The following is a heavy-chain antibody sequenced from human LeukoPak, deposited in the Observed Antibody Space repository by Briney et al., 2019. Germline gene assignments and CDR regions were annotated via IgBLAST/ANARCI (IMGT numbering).Heavy chain of an antibody. Sequence: GGSLRLSCAASGFTFSSYSMNWVRQAPGKGLEWVSYISSSSSTIYYAGSVKGRFTISRDNAKNSLYLQMNSLRAEDTALYYCAKDRGPSREYYFDYWGQGTLVTVSS. J-gene: IGHJ4*02. D-gene: IGHD2-2*01. V-gene: IGHV3-48*01. CDR2: ISSSSSTI. CDR3: AKDRGPSREYYFDY. CDR1: GFTFSSYS.